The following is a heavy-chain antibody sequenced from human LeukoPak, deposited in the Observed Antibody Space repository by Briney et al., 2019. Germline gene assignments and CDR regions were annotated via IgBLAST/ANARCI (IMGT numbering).Heavy chain of an antibody. CDR3: ARVEEGLYCSGGSCYPFDY. J-gene: IGHJ4*02. CDR1: GFTFSSYW. Sequence: GGSLRLSCAASGFTFSSYWMSWVRQAPGKGLEWVSYISSSSSTIYYADSVKGRFTISRDNAKNSLYLQMNSLRAEDTAVYYCARVEEGLYCSGGSCYPFDYWGQGTLVTVSS. V-gene: IGHV3-48*01. CDR2: ISSSSSTI. D-gene: IGHD2-15*01.